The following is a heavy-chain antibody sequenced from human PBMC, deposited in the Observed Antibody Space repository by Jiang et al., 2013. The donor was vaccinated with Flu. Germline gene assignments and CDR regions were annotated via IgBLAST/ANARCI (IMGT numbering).Heavy chain of an antibody. CDR2: ISSSSDST. CDR3: ARIIESYTFDP. D-gene: IGHD3-10*01. Sequence: QLVESGGALVQPGVSLRLSCAASGFTFSSYSFTWVRQAPGKGLEWVSYISSSSDSTGGGSYADSVKGRFTVSRDKAKKSVFLQMDSLRDEDTAVYYCARIIESYTFDPWGQGTLVTVSS. J-gene: IGHJ5*02. V-gene: IGHV3-48*02. CDR1: GFTFSSYS.